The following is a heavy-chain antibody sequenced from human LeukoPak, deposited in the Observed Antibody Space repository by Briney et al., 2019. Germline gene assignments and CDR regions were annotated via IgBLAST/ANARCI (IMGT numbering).Heavy chain of an antibody. V-gene: IGHV3-48*03. J-gene: IGHJ4*02. Sequence: GGSLRLSCAASGFTFSSYEMNWVRQAPGKGLEWVSYISSSGSTIYYADSVKGRFTISRDNAKNSLYLQMNSLRAEDKAVYYCACSIVVVPAATIDEIWGQGTLVTVSS. CDR2: ISSSGSTI. CDR1: GFTFSSYE. CDR3: ACSIVVVPAATIDEI. D-gene: IGHD2-2*01.